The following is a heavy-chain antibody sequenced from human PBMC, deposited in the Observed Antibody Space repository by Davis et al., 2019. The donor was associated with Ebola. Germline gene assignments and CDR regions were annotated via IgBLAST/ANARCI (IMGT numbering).Heavy chain of an antibody. CDR2: IKQDGSEK. Sequence: GESLKISCAASGFTFSSYWMSWVRQAPGKGLEWVANIKQDGSEKYYVDSVKGRFAISRDNAKNSLYLQMNSLRAEDTAVYYCARDGSYSSSWYYYGMDAWGQGTTVTVSS. V-gene: IGHV3-7*01. CDR1: GFTFSSYW. D-gene: IGHD6-13*01. CDR3: ARDGSYSSSWYYYGMDA. J-gene: IGHJ6*02.